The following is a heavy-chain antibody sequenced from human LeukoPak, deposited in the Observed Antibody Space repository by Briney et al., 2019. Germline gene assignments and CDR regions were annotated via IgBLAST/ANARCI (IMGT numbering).Heavy chain of an antibody. CDR1: GGSISSSSYY. V-gene: IGHV4-39*01. D-gene: IGHD3-3*01. J-gene: IGHJ3*02. Sequence: SETLSLTCTVSGGSISSSSYYWGWIRQPPGKGLEWIGSIYYSGSTYYNPSLKSRVTISVDTSKNQFSLKLSSVTAADTAVYYCARVFRASDAFDIWGQGTMVTVSS. CDR3: ARVFRASDAFDI. CDR2: IYYSGST.